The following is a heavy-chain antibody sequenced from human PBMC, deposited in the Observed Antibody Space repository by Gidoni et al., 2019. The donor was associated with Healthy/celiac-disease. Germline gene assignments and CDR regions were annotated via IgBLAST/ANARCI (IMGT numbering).Heavy chain of an antibody. V-gene: IGHV3-21*01. CDR3: ARDLWEQQLVSDY. D-gene: IGHD6-13*01. Sequence: EVQLVESGGGVVKPGGSLRRSFAASGFTFSSYSMNWVRQAAGKGLEWVSSISSSSSYIYYADSVKGRFTISRDNAKNSLYLQMNSLRAEDTAVYYCARDLWEQQLVSDYWGQGTLVTVSS. CDR2: ISSSSSYI. CDR1: GFTFSSYS. J-gene: IGHJ4*02.